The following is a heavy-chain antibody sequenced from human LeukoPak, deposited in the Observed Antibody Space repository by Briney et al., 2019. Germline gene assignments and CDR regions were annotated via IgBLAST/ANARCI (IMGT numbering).Heavy chain of an antibody. V-gene: IGHV1-69*01. Sequence: SVKVSCKASGGALSTYGISWVRQAPGQGLEWMGGIIPIFGTTNYAKNFQGRVTITADESTSTAYMEVSGLRSGDTAVYYCASSRANLASGDSVVVPVAFYYYYYMDVWGKGTTVTVSS. CDR2: IIPIFGTT. D-gene: IGHD2-2*01. J-gene: IGHJ6*03. CDR3: ASSRANLASGDSVVVPVAFYYYYYMDV. CDR1: GGALSTYG.